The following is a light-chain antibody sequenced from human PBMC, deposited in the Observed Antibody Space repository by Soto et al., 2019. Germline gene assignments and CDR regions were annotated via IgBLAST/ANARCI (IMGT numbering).Light chain of an antibody. Sequence: EVVLRQSPGTLSLSPGERATLSCRASQNVNNNYLAWYQQKPGQAPRLLIYGASNRATGIPGRFSGSGSGTDFTLTIGGLEPEDFAVFYCQQYADSPSTFGQGTKLQ. V-gene: IGKV3-20*01. CDR3: QQYADSPST. CDR1: QNVNNNY. CDR2: GAS. J-gene: IGKJ2*01.